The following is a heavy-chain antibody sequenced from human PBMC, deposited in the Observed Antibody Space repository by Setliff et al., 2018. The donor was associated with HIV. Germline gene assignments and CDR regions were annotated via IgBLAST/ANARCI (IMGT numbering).Heavy chain of an antibody. J-gene: IGHJ4*02. CDR1: AYTFNSYY. CDR2: IGPSGSST. D-gene: IGHD6-6*01. Sequence: ASVKVSCKTSAYTFNSYYMHWIRQAPGQGLEWMGLIGPSGSSTTYAQNFQGRVTMSRDTSTNTVYMELSSLRSEDTVVYYCARDHIAARSVDYWGQGTLVTVSS. CDR3: ARDHIAARSVDY. V-gene: IGHV1-46*02.